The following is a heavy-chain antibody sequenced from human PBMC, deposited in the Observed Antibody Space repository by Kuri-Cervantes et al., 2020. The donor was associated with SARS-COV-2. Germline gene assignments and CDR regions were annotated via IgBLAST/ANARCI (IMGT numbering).Heavy chain of an antibody. CDR3: ARRIAAAGYYYYYGMDV. V-gene: IGHV1-18*04. CDR2: ISAYNGNT. J-gene: IGHJ6*02. Sequence: ASVKVSCKASGYTFTSYGISWVRQAPGQGLEWMGWISAYNGNTNYAQKLQGRVTMTTDTSTRTAYMELRSLRSDDTAVYYCARRIAAAGYYYYYGMDVWGQGTTVTVSS. CDR1: GYTFTSYG. D-gene: IGHD6-13*01.